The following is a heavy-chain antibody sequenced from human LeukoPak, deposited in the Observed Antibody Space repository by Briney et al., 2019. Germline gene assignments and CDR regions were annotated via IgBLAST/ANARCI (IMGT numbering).Heavy chain of an antibody. V-gene: IGHV4-59*01. Sequence: PSETLSLTCTVSGGSISGFYWGWIRQPPGKGLKWIGFIYYSGSANYNPSLKSRVTMSVDMSKNQFSLKLSSVTAADTAFYYCARDRDSSGWFDYWGQGALVTVSS. J-gene: IGHJ4*02. CDR1: GGSISGFY. CDR2: IYYSGSA. CDR3: ARDRDSSGWFDY. D-gene: IGHD6-19*01.